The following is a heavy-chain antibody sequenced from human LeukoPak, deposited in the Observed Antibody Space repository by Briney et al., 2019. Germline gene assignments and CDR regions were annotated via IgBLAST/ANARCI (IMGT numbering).Heavy chain of an antibody. CDR1: GFTFSYYT. D-gene: IGHD3-22*01. CDR3: ARVLNYYDSSGYYFPY. Sequence: GGSLRLSCAASGFTFSYYTMHWVRQAPGKGLEWVAVISYDGSNKYYADSVKGRFTISRDNSKNTLYLQMNSLRAEDTAVYYCARVLNYYDSSGYYFPYWGQGTLVTVSS. J-gene: IGHJ4*02. V-gene: IGHV3-30-3*01. CDR2: ISYDGSNK.